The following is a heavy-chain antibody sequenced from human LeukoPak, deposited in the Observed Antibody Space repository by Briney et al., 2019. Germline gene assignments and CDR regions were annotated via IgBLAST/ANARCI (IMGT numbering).Heavy chain of an antibody. Sequence: PGGSLRLSCAASGFTFSSYAMSWVRQAPGKGLEWVSAFSGTGGNTYYADSVKGRFTISRDNAKNSLYLQMNSLRAEDTAVYYCAREVAEMMVETPGWFDPWGQGTLVTVSS. V-gene: IGHV3-23*01. D-gene: IGHD3-22*01. J-gene: IGHJ5*02. CDR3: AREVAEMMVETPGWFDP. CDR2: FSGTGGNT. CDR1: GFTFSSYA.